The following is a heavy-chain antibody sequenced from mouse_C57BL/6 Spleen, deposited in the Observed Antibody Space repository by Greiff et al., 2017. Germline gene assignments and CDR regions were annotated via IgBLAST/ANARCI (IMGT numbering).Heavy chain of an antibody. J-gene: IGHJ2*01. CDR3: ARRGLGRDFDY. Sequence: QVQLQQPGAELVMPGASVKLSCKASGYTFTSYWMHWVKQRPGQGLEWIGEIDPSDSYTNYNQKFKGKSTLTVDKSSSTAYMQLSSLTSEDSAVYYCARRGLGRDFDYWGQGTTRTVSS. D-gene: IGHD4-1*01. V-gene: IGHV1-69*01. CDR2: IDPSDSYT. CDR1: GYTFTSYW.